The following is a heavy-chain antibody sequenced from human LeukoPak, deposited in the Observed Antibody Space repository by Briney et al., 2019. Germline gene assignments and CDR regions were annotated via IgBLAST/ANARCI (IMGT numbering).Heavy chain of an antibody. D-gene: IGHD3-9*01. CDR1: GFTFSSYW. CDR3: ARDYTGYFP. J-gene: IGHJ5*02. Sequence: GGSLRLSCEASGFTFSSYWMGWVRQAPGKGLEWVANIKTDGSEKYYVDSVKGRFTISRDNAKNSLYLQMNSLRAEDTAVYYCARDYTGYFPWGQGTLVIVSS. V-gene: IGHV3-7*03. CDR2: IKTDGSEK.